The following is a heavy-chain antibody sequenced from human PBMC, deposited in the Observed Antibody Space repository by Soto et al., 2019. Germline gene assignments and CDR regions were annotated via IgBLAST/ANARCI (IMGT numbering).Heavy chain of an antibody. CDR1: GYTFTSYG. CDR2: FDPEDGET. CDR3: ATASYYDSSGSFWFDP. J-gene: IGHJ5*02. D-gene: IGHD3-22*01. Sequence: ASVKVSCKASGYTFTSYGISWVRQAPGKGLEWMGGFDPEDGETIYAQKFQGRVTMTEDTSTDTAYMELSSLRSEDTAVYYCATASYYDSSGSFWFDPWGQGTLVTVSS. V-gene: IGHV1-24*01.